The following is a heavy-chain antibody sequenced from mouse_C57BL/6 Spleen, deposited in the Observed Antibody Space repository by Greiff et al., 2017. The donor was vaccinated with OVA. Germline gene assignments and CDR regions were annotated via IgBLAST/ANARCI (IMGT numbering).Heavy chain of an antibody. D-gene: IGHD2-12*01. Sequence: ESGPGMVKPSQSLSLTCTVTGYSITSGYDWHWIRHFPGNKLEWMGYISYSGSTNYNPSLKSRISITHDTSKNHFFLKLNSVTTEDTATYYCASASYDFAMDYWGQGTSVTVSS. J-gene: IGHJ4*01. V-gene: IGHV3-1*01. CDR1: GYSITSGYD. CDR3: ASASYDFAMDY. CDR2: ISYSGST.